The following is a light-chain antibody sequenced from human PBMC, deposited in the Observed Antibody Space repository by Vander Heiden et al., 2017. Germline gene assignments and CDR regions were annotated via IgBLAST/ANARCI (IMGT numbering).Light chain of an antibody. Sequence: DIQMTQSPSSLSASVGDRVTITCQASQDISNYLNWYQQKPGKAPKRRIYDASNLETGVPSRFSGSGCGNDFNVNISSLQPEERAKYYCNQYDKHPLRTKFTFGHGTKVDIK. CDR2: DAS. CDR3: NQYDKHPLRTKFT. CDR1: QDISNY. J-gene: IGKJ3*01. V-gene: IGKV1-33*01.